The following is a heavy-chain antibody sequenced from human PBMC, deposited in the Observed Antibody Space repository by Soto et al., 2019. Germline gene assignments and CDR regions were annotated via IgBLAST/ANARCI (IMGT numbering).Heavy chain of an antibody. CDR2: MYHSGST. D-gene: IGHD6-13*01. J-gene: IGHJ4*02. V-gene: IGHV4-30-2*01. CDR3: ASHSSSWFQFDY. CDR1: GGSISSGGYS. Sequence: SETLSLTCAVSGGSISSGGYSWSWIRQPPGKGLEWIGYMYHSGSTYYNPSLKSRVTISIDRSKNQFSLKLSSVTAADTAVYYCASHSSSWFQFDYWGQGTLVTVSS.